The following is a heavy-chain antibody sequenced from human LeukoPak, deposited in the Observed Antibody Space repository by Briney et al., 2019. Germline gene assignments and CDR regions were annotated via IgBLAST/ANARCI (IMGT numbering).Heavy chain of an antibody. CDR2: ISGSGGST. D-gene: IGHD6-13*01. J-gene: IGHJ4*02. Sequence: GGSLRLSCAASGFTFSSYAMSWVRQAPGKGLEWVSAISGSGGSTYYADSVKGRFTISRDNSKNTLYLQMNNLRAEDTAVYYCVKDLSGAAADYYFDFWGQGTLVTVSS. CDR1: GFTFSSYA. V-gene: IGHV3-23*01. CDR3: VKDLSGAAADYYFDF.